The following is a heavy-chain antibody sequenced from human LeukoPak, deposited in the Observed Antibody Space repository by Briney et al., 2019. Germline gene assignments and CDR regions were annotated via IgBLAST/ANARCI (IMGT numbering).Heavy chain of an antibody. CDR1: RGSISTYY. D-gene: IGHD1-1*01. V-gene: IGHV4-4*09. Sequence: SETLSLTCTISRGSISTYYWSWIRQPPGKGLEWIGYISTRESTNYNPPLKSRITISVDTSKNQFSLNLSSVTAADTAVYYCARRRTTGTTGYFDYWGQETLVTVSS. J-gene: IGHJ4*02. CDR2: ISTREST. CDR3: ARRRTTGTTGYFDY.